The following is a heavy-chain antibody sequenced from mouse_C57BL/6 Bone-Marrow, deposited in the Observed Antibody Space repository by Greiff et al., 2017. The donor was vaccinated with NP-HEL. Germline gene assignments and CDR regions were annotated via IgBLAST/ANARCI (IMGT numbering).Heavy chain of an antibody. Sequence: VQLQQSGPELVKPGASVKIPCKASGYTFTDYNMDWVKQSHGKSLEWIGDINPNNGGTIYNQKFKGKATLTVDKSSSTAYMELRSLTSEDTAVYYCARRDYYGSSYPFAYWGKGTLVTVSA. CDR2: INPNNGGT. CDR1: GYTFTDYN. D-gene: IGHD1-1*01. V-gene: IGHV1-18*01. J-gene: IGHJ3*01. CDR3: ARRDYYGSSYPFAY.